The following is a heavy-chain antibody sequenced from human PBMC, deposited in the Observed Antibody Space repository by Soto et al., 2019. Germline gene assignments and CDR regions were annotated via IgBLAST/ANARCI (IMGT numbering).Heavy chain of an antibody. CDR1: GCSISSYY. V-gene: IGHV4-59*12. Sequence: SETLSLTCTVSGCSISSYYWSWIRQPPGKGLEWIGYIYYSGSTNYNPSLKSRVTISVDTSKNHFSLTLSSVTAADTAVYYCASSSTGFYCLDPWGLGTLVTVPS. D-gene: IGHD3-3*01. J-gene: IGHJ5*02. CDR3: ASSSTGFYCLDP. CDR2: IYYSGST.